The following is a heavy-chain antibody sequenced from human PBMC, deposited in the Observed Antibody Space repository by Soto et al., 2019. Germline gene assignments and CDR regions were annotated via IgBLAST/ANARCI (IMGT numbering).Heavy chain of an antibody. CDR2: ISGGGGST. V-gene: IGHV3-23*01. J-gene: IGHJ4*02. Sequence: PGGSLRLSCAACGFTFSNYAISWVRQAPGKGLEWVSAISGGGGSTYYADSVKGRFTISRDNSKNTLYLQMNSLRVEDTGTYHCVKGSASARPYYFDSWGQGSLVTVSS. CDR1: GFTFSNYA. D-gene: IGHD6-6*01. CDR3: VKGSASARPYYFDS.